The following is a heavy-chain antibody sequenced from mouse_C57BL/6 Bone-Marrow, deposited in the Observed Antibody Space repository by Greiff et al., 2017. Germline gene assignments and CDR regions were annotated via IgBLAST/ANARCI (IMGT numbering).Heavy chain of an antibody. D-gene: IGHD2-3*01. CDR1: GYTFTDYY. CDR3: ARVGIYWGYDGYYWLAY. V-gene: IGHV1-26*01. CDR2: INPNNGGP. Sequence: VQLQQSGPELVKPGASVKISCKASGYTFTDYYMNWVKQSHGKSLEWIGDINPNNGGPSYNQKFKGKATLTVDKSSSTAYMELRGLTSEDSAVYYCARVGIYWGYDGYYWLAYWGQGTLVTVSA. J-gene: IGHJ3*01.